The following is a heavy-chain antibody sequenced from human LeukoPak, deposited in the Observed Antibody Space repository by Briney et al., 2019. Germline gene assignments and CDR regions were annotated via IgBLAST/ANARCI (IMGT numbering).Heavy chain of an antibody. V-gene: IGHV1-3*03. D-gene: IGHD2-21*01. J-gene: IGHJ4*02. Sequence: ASVKVSCKASGYTFTNYAMHWVRQAPGQRLEWMGWINTGNGNTKYSQEFQGRVTITRDTSANTAYMELSSLRSEDTAVYYCATSSGGDWGQGTLVTVSS. CDR1: GYTFTNYA. CDR2: INTGNGNT. CDR3: ATSSGGD.